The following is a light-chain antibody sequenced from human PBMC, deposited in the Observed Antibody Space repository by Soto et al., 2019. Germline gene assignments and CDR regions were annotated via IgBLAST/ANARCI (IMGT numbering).Light chain of an antibody. CDR1: QSRLHRNGYNY. CDR3: MQALQTTLS. Sequence: ILLTRSPLSLPFAPGDPSSICCMSSQSRLHRNGYNYLDWYLQKPGQSPQLLIYLGSNQASGVPDRFSGSGSGTDFTLKISRVEAEDVGIYYCMQALQTTLSFGGGTKVDIK. CDR2: LGS. J-gene: IGKJ4*01. V-gene: IGKV2-28*01.